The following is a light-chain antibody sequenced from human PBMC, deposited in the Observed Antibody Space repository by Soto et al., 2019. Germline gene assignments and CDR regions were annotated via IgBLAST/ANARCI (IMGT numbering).Light chain of an antibody. V-gene: IGKV1-5*01. J-gene: IGKJ1*01. CDR1: QSISSW. Sequence: DIPMTQSPSTLSASVGDRVTITCRASQSISSWLAWYQQKPGKAPKLLIYDVSSLESGVPSRFRGSGSGTEFTLTISSLQPDDFATYYCQQYNSYSGTFGQGTKVEIK. CDR2: DVS. CDR3: QQYNSYSGT.